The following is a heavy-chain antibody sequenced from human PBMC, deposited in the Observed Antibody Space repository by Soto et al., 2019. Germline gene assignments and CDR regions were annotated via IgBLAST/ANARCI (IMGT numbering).Heavy chain of an antibody. V-gene: IGHV3-23*01. CDR1: GFTFSSYA. CDR3: AKDHLGVTTLHPWYLDL. J-gene: IGHJ2*01. D-gene: IGHD1-1*01. Sequence: EVQLLESGGGLVQPGGSLRLSCAASGFTFSSYAMSWVRQAPGKGLEWVSGISGGGGSTYSADSVKGRFTISRDNSKNTLYLQMHSLRAEDTAVYFCAKDHLGVTTLHPWYLDLWGRGTLVTVSS. CDR2: ISGGGGST.